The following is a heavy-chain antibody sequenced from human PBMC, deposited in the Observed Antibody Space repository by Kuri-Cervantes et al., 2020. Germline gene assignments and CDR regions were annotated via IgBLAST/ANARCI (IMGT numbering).Heavy chain of an antibody. J-gene: IGHJ4*02. CDR3: ARVGSRRASHFDY. Sequence: GSLRLSCAVYGGSFSGYYCNWIRQPPGKGLEWIGSIYYSGSTYYNPSLKSRVTISVDTSKNQFSLKLSSVTAADTAVYYCARVGSRRASHFDYWGQGTLVTVSS. CDR2: IYYSGST. D-gene: IGHD2-15*01. V-gene: IGHV4-34*01. CDR1: GGSFSGYY.